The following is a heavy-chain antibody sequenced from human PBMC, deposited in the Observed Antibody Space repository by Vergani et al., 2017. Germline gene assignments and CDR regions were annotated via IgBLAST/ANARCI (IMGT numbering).Heavy chain of an antibody. CDR2: IYYSGST. D-gene: IGHD5-12*01. CDR3: ARALGTKKTKYGGFTSGLGYMDV. Sequence: QVQLQESGPGLVKPSETLSLTCTVSGGSVSSGSYYWSWIRQPPGKGLEWIGYIYYSGSTNYNPSLKSRVTISVDTSKNQFSLKLSSVTAADTAVYYCARALGTKKTKYGGFTSGLGYMDVWGKGTTVTVSS. CDR1: GGSVSSGSYY. V-gene: IGHV4-61*01. J-gene: IGHJ6*03.